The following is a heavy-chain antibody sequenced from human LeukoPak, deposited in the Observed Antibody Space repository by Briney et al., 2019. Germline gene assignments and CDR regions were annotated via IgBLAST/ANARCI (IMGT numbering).Heavy chain of an antibody. CDR1: GFSFSSYA. J-gene: IGHJ4*02. D-gene: IGHD5-18*01. CDR3: AKDARGYTQPIDY. CDR2: ISGSGSST. V-gene: IGHV3-23*01. Sequence: HPGGSLRLSCAASGFSFSSYAMRWVRQAPGKGLEWVSAISGSGSSTYYADSVKGRFTISRDNSKDTLYLQMNSLRAEDMAVYYCAKDARGYTQPIDYWGQGTLVTVSS.